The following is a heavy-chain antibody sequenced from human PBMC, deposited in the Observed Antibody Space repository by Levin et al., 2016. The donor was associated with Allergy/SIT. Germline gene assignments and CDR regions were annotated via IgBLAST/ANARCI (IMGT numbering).Heavy chain of an antibody. CDR3: ASPLDGGSEDY. CDR2: IIPILGIA. J-gene: IGHJ4*02. V-gene: IGHV1-69*02. D-gene: IGHD3-10*01. Sequence: WVRQAPGQGLEWMGRIIPILGIANYAQKFQGRVTITADKSTSTAYMELSSLRSEDTAVYYCASPLDGGSEDYWGQGTLVTVSS.